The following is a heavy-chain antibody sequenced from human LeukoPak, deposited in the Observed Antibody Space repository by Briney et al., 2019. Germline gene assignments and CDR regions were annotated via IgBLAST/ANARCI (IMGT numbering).Heavy chain of an antibody. Sequence: SETLSLTCAVYGGSFSGYYWTWIRQPPGKGLEWIGYIYYSGSTNYNPSLKSRVTISVDTSKNQFSLKLSSVTAADTAVYYCARVMLVGIAVAHDAFDIWGQGTMVTVSS. J-gene: IGHJ3*02. V-gene: IGHV4-59*01. CDR3: ARVMLVGIAVAHDAFDI. CDR2: IYYSGST. D-gene: IGHD6-19*01. CDR1: GGSFSGYY.